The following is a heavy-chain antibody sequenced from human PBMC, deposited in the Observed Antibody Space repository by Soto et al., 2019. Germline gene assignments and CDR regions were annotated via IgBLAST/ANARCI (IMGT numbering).Heavy chain of an antibody. D-gene: IGHD3-10*01. Sequence: EVQLLESGGGLVQPGGSLRLSCAASGFTFSSYAMSWVRQAPGKGLEWVSTISGSGSKTYYADSVKGRFTISKDNSKSTLNLQMNSLRAEDTAVYYCAKDSLNYYYSSGPFDPWRQGTLVTVSS. CDR1: GFTFSSYA. CDR3: AKDSLNYYYSSGPFDP. J-gene: IGHJ5*02. V-gene: IGHV3-23*01. CDR2: ISGSGSKT.